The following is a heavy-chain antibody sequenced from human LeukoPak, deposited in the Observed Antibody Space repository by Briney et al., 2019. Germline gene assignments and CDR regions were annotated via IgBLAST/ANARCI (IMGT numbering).Heavy chain of an antibody. CDR1: GGSISTYS. CDR3: ARVGLVPAAFDI. D-gene: IGHD3/OR15-3a*01. Sequence: MSSETLSLTCIVSGGSISTYSWTWLRQPAGKGLECIGRIYTSGSNNHNPSLESRVTISVDTSKNHFSLKLSSVTAADSAVYYCARVGLVPAAFDIWGQGTMVTVSS. CDR2: IYTSGSN. V-gene: IGHV4-4*07. J-gene: IGHJ3*02.